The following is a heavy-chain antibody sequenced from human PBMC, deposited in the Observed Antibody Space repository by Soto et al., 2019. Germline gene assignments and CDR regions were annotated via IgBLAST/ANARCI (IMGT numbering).Heavy chain of an antibody. CDR2: ISAYNGNT. CDR1: GYTFTSYG. Sequence: QVQLVQSGAEVKKPGASVKVSCKASGYTFTSYGISWVRQAPGQGLEWMGWISAYNGNTNYAQKLQGRVTMTTDTSTRTAYMELRSLRSDDTAVYYCARDIPIAVAGTKYGMDVWGQGTTVTVSS. CDR3: ARDIPIAVAGTKYGMDV. J-gene: IGHJ6*02. D-gene: IGHD6-19*01. V-gene: IGHV1-18*01.